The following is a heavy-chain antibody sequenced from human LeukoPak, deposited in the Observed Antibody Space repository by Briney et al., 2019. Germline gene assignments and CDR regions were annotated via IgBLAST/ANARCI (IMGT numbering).Heavy chain of an antibody. CDR3: ARDHYDFWSGYYRRGIDY. V-gene: IGHV3-11*01. D-gene: IGHD3-3*01. Sequence: GGSLRLSCAASGLTFSDYYMSWIRQAPGKGLEWVSYISSSGSTIYYADSVKGRFTISRDNAKNSLYLQMNSLRAEDTAVYYCARDHYDFWSGYYRRGIDYWGQGTLVTVSS. J-gene: IGHJ4*02. CDR2: ISSSGSTI. CDR1: GLTFSDYY.